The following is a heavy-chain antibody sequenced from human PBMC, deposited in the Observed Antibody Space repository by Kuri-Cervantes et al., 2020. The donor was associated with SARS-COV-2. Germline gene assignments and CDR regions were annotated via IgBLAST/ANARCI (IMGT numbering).Heavy chain of an antibody. CDR3: ARAPYLDFGAGSYYARGYYYYGMDV. Sequence: ESLKISCAVYGGSFSDYYWTWIRQPPGKGLEWIGEINHSGSTDYNPFLKSRVTISVDTSKYQVSLKLSSVTAADTAVYYCARAPYLDFGAGSYYARGYYYYGMDVWGQGTTVTVSS. CDR1: GGSFSDYY. CDR2: INHSGST. D-gene: IGHD3-10*01. V-gene: IGHV4-34*01. J-gene: IGHJ6*02.